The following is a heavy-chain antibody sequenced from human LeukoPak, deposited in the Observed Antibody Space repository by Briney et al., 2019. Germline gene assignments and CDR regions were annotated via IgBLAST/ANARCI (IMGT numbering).Heavy chain of an antibody. Sequence: GESLKISCKGSGYSFTSYWIGWVRQMPGKGLERMGIIYPGDSDTRYSPSFQGQVTISADKSISTAYLQWSSLKASDTAMYYCARTPYDFWSGPAPIDYWGQGTLVTVSS. CDR2: IYPGDSDT. CDR1: GYSFTSYW. CDR3: ARTPYDFWSGPAPIDY. D-gene: IGHD3-3*01. J-gene: IGHJ4*02. V-gene: IGHV5-51*01.